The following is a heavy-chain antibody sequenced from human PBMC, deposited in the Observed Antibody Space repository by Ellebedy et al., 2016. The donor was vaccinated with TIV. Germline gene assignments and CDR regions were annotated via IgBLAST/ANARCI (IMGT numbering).Heavy chain of an antibody. D-gene: IGHD3-10*01. J-gene: IGHJ4*02. CDR3: ARVSNVGSGSYLDY. CDR2: INSGGGST. Sequence: ASVKVSCKASGYTFTSYYMHWVRQAPGQGLEWMGIINSGGGSTAYAQKFQGRVTMTRDTSISTAYMELSRLRSDDTAVYYCARVSNVGSGSYLDYWGQGTLVTVSS. V-gene: IGHV1-46*01. CDR1: GYTFTSYY.